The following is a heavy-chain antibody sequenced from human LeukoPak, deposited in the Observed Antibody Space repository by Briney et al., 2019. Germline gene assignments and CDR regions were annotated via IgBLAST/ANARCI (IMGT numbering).Heavy chain of an antibody. V-gene: IGHV4-31*03. CDR3: ARASSIAATNWFDP. D-gene: IGHD6-6*01. CDR2: IYYSGST. CDR1: GGSISSGGYY. J-gene: IGHJ5*02. Sequence: SETLSLTCTVSGGSISSGGYYWSWIRQHPGKGLEWIVYIYYSGSTYYNPSLKSRVTISVDTSKNQFSLKLSSVTAADTAVYYCARASSIAATNWFDPWGQGTLVTVSS.